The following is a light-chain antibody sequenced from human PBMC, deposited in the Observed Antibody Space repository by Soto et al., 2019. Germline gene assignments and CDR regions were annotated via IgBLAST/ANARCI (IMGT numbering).Light chain of an antibody. CDR1: QSVRSN. J-gene: IGKJ5*01. Sequence: EIVMTQSPATLSVYPGERVTLSCRASQSVRSNLAWYQQKPGQAPRLLIYGASTRATGLPARFSGSGSGTDFTLTISRLEPEDFAVYHCQQRSNWPITFGQGTRLEI. V-gene: IGKV3-15*01. CDR3: QQRSNWPIT. CDR2: GAS.